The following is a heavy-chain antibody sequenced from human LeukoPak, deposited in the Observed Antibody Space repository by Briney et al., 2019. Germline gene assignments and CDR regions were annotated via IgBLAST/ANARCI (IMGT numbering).Heavy chain of an antibody. D-gene: IGHD6-19*01. CDR3: ARRIAVTARYYLDF. V-gene: IGHV4-59*08. CDR2: VYYNGNT. CDR1: GGSIGTYY. J-gene: IGHJ4*02. Sequence: SETLSLTCTVSGGSIGTYYWSWIRQPPGKGLEWIGYVYYNGNTNYNPSLKSRVTISVDTSKNQFSLKLNSVTAADTAVYFCARRIAVTARYYLDFWGQGTLVTVSS.